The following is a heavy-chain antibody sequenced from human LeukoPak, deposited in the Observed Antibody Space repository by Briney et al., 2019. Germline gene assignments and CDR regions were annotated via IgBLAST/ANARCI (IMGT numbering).Heavy chain of an antibody. J-gene: IGHJ3*02. Sequence: GGSLRLSCAASGFTFSHYAMHWVRQAPGKGLEWVAVISYDGGNKYYADSVKGRFTISRDNAKNSLYLQMNSLRAEDTAVYYCARDSIVDGAFDIWGQGTMVTVSS. CDR3: ARDSIVDGAFDI. CDR1: GFTFSHYA. D-gene: IGHD2-15*01. CDR2: ISYDGGNK. V-gene: IGHV3-30-3*01.